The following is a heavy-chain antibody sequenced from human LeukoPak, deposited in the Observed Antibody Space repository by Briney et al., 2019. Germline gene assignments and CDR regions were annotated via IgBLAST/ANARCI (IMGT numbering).Heavy chain of an antibody. J-gene: IGHJ4*02. CDR2: IYYSGST. CDR3: ARQVGATSTSYFDY. CDR1: GGSISSYC. D-gene: IGHD1-26*01. V-gene: IGHV4-59*08. Sequence: SETLSLTCTVSGGSISSYCWSWIRQPPGKGLEWIGYIYYSGSTNYNPSLKSRVTISVDTSKNQFSLKLSSVTAADTAVYYCARQVGATSTSYFDYWGQGTLVTVSS.